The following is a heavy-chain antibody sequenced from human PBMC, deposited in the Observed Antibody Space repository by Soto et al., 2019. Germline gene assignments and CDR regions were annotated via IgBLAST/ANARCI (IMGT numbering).Heavy chain of an antibody. CDR1: GYTFTSYG. V-gene: IGHV1-18*01. D-gene: IGHD2-2*01. J-gene: IGHJ4*02. CDR2: ISAYNGNT. CDR3: RISTSCYLCVEVDY. Sequence: GASVKVSCKASGYTFTSYGISWVRQAPGQGLEWMGWISAYNGNTDYPQKLQGRVTMTTDTSTSTAYMELSSLRSEDTAVYYCRISTSCYLCVEVDYWGQGTLVTVSS.